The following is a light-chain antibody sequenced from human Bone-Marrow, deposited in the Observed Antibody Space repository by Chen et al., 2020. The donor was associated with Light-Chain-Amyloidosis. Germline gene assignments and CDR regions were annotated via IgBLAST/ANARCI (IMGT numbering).Light chain of an antibody. CDR2: GAS. CDR3: QQYGSSPLT. CDR1: QSISSTT. V-gene: IGKV3-20*01. J-gene: IGKJ4*01. Sequence: EIVLTQSPGTLSSSPGDSATLSCRASQSISSTTLAWFQQKPGQAPRLLIYGASSRATGIPDRFSGSGSGTDFTLTISRLEPEDFAVYFCQQYGSSPLTFGGGTKVGIK.